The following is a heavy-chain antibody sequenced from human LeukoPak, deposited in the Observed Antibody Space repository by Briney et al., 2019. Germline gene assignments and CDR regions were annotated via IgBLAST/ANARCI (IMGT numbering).Heavy chain of an antibody. CDR2: IYHSGST. CDR1: GYSISSGYY. V-gene: IGHV4-38-2*01. CDR3: ARGRYSSGFWFDP. D-gene: IGHD6-19*01. Sequence: SETLSLTCAVSGYSISSGYYWGWIRQPPGKGLEWIGSIYHSGSTYYNPSLKSRVTISVDTSKNQFSLKLSSVTAADAAVYYCARGRYSSGFWFDPWGQGTLVTVSS. J-gene: IGHJ5*02.